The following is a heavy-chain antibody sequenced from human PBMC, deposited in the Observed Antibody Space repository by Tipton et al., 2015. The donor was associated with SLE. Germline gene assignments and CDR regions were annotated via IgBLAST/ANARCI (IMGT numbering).Heavy chain of an antibody. CDR1: GFTFSSYE. CDR3: ARDGDLSSSWYYFDY. V-gene: IGHV3-48*03. CDR2: ISSSGSTI. D-gene: IGHD6-13*01. J-gene: IGHJ4*02. Sequence: GSLRLSCAASGFTFSSYEMNWVRQAPGKGLEWVSYISSSGSTIYYADSVKGRFTISRDNAKNSLYLQMNSPRAEDTAVYYCARDGDLSSSWYYFDYWGQGTLVTVSS.